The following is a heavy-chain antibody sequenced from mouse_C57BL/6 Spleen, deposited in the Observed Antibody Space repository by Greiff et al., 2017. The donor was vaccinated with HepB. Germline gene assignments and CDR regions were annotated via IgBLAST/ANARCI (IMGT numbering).Heavy chain of an antibody. CDR1: GFTFTDYY. J-gene: IGHJ2*01. CDR2: IRNKANGYTT. V-gene: IGHV7-3*01. D-gene: IGHD4-1*01. Sequence: EVKVVESGGGLVQPGGSLSLSCAASGFTFTDYYMSWVRQPPGKALEWLGFIRNKANGYTTEYSASVKGRFTISRDNSQSILYLQMNALRAEDSATYYCASGTGSWYFDYWGQGTTLTVSS. CDR3: ASGTGSWYFDY.